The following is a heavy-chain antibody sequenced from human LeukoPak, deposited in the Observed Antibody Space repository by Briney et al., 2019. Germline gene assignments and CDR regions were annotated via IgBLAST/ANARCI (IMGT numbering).Heavy chain of an antibody. CDR2: IYHSGSS. D-gene: IGHD5-12*01. J-gene: IGHJ4*02. CDR3: ARDYRGYSGYARAGFDQ. Sequence: SGTLSLTCAVSGGSISSSDWWSWVRPPPGKGLEWIGEIYHSGSSNYNPSLKSRVTISVDKSKNQFSLKLSSVTAADTAVYYCARDYRGYSGYARAGFDQWGQGTLVTVSS. CDR1: GGSISSSDW. V-gene: IGHV4-4*02.